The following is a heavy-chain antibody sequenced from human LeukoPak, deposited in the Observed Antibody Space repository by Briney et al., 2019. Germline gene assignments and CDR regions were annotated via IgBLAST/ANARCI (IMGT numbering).Heavy chain of an antibody. Sequence: PGGSLRLSCAASGFTFSSYAMHWVRQAPGKGLEWVAVISYDGSNKYYADSVKGRFTISRDNSKNTLYLQMNSLRAEDTAVYYCARDYSPPATNYYYYMDVWGKGTTVTVSS. D-gene: IGHD2-2*01. CDR1: GFTFSSYA. CDR3: ARDYSPPATNYYYYMDV. V-gene: IGHV3-30-3*01. J-gene: IGHJ6*03. CDR2: ISYDGSNK.